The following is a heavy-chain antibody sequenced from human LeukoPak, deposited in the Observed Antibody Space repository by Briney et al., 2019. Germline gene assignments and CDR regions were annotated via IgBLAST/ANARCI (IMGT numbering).Heavy chain of an antibody. CDR1: GGSISSYF. Sequence: SETLSLTCTVSGGSISSYFWSWIRQPPGKGLEWIGYIYSSGSTKYNPSLESRVTISLDTSKNQFSLKLTSVSAADTAVYYCARAGPGVRGTVYDYWGQGTLVTVSS. V-gene: IGHV4-59*01. CDR2: IYSSGST. D-gene: IGHD2-8*02. CDR3: ARAGPGVRGTVYDY. J-gene: IGHJ4*02.